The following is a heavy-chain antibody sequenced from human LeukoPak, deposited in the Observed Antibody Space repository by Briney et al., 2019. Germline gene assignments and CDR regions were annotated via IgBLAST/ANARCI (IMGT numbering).Heavy chain of an antibody. J-gene: IGHJ4*02. CDR3: ATGGVHYYDSSADY. CDR1: GFTFSSYG. V-gene: IGHV3-30*02. CDR2: LLYNGNNK. D-gene: IGHD3-22*01. Sequence: GGSPRLSCVASGFTFSSYGMHWVRQAPGKGLKWWPFLLYNGNNKYYADFVKGRFTISRDNAKNSLYLQMNSLRGEDTAVYYCATGGVHYYDSSADYWGQGTLVTVSS.